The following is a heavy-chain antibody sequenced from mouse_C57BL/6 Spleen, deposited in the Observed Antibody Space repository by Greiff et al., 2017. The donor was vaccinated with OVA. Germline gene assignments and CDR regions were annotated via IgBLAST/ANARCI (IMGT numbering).Heavy chain of an antibody. Sequence: EVKLVESGGGLVKPGGSLKLSCAASGFTFSDYGMHWVRQAPEKGLEWVAYISSGSSTIYYADTVKGRFTISRDNAKNTLFLQMTSLRSEDTAMYYCARESYCDCRWYFDVWGTGTTVTVSS. J-gene: IGHJ1*03. V-gene: IGHV5-17*01. CDR3: ARESYCDCRWYFDV. CDR2: ISSGSSTI. D-gene: IGHD2-4*01. CDR1: GFTFSDYG.